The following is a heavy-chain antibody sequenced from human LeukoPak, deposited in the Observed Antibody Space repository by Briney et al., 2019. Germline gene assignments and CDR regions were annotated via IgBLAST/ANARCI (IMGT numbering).Heavy chain of an antibody. CDR1: GFPLSSYS. CDR2: ITSSSSCI. D-gene: IGHD3-9*01. CDR3: ASDILTERRFDY. V-gene: IGHV3-48*02. Sequence: GGPLRLSCRASGFPLSSYSMIWVRQAPGKGLEGVTYITSSSSCIYCADSVKGRVTISIDNAKNTLYLQMNSLRDEDTAVYYCASDILTERRFDYWGQGPLVTVSS. J-gene: IGHJ4*02.